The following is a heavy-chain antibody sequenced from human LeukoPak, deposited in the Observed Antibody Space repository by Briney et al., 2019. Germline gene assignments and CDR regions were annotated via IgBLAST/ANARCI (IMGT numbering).Heavy chain of an antibody. CDR1: GFIFNDYA. Sequence: PGGSLRLSCAVSGFIFNDYALHWVRQVQGKGLEWLSFSGWTGIGTDYGDSVKGRFTISRDDSKNSLYLQMHSLRSEDSALYYCVRSGGASLGYFAPGARGTLVPVPS. D-gene: IGHD3-9*01. J-gene: IGHJ5*02. V-gene: IGHV3-43D*03. CDR2: SGWTGIGT. CDR3: VRSGGASLGYFAP.